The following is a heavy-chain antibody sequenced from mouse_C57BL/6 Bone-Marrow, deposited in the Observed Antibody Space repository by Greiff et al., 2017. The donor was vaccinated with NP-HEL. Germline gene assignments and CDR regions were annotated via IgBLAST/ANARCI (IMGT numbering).Heavy chain of an antibody. Sequence: DVQLVESGGGLVKPGGSLKLSCAASGFTFSDYGMHWVRQAPEKGLEWVAYISSGSSTIYYADTVKGRFTISRDNAKNTLFLQMTSLRSEDTAMYYCASPRGGRSAWFAYWGQGTLVTVSA. J-gene: IGHJ3*01. V-gene: IGHV5-17*01. CDR3: ASPRGGRSAWFAY. CDR2: ISSGSSTI. CDR1: GFTFSDYG.